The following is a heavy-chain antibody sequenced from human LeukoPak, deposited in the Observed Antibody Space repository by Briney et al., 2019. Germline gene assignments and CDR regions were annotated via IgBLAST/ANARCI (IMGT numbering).Heavy chain of an antibody. V-gene: IGHV4-61*01. J-gene: IGHJ4*02. D-gene: IGHD3-10*01. CDR1: GNSVNSGIYY. Sequence: NPLETLSLTCNVSGNSVNSGIYYWSWIRQPPGQGLEWIGYIYYTGSTTYNPSLKSRVTISVDTSKNQFSLKLSSVAAADTAVYYCARARGTAYFGSGTYHLDYWDQGALVTVSS. CDR3: ARARGTAYFGSGTYHLDY. CDR2: IYYTGST.